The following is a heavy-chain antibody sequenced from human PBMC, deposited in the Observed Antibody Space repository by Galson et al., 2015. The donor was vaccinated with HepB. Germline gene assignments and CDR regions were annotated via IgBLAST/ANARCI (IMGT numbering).Heavy chain of an antibody. CDR1: GYSFTSYW. J-gene: IGHJ6*02. CDR3: ARRSSSAAGGRGLDV. D-gene: IGHD6-6*01. Sequence: QSGAEVKKPGDSLKISCTGSGYSFTSYWIAWVRQMPGKGLAWMGMLYPSDSDTRYSPSFQGQITISADKSISTAYLQWSSLKASDTAMYYCARRSSSAAGGRGLDVWGQGTTVTVSS. CDR2: LYPSDSDT. V-gene: IGHV5-51*01.